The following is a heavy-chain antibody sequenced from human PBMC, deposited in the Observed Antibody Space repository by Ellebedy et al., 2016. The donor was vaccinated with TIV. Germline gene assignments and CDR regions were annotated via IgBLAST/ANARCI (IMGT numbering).Heavy chain of an antibody. CDR3: ARAPPLYSSRNRHFQH. V-gene: IGHV4-34*01. Sequence: MPGGSLRLSCAVYGGSFSGYYWSWIRQPPGKGLEWIGEINHSGSTNYNPSLKSRVTISVDTSKNQFSLKLSSVTAADTAVYYCARAPPLYSSRNRHFQHWGQGTLVTVSS. CDR1: GGSFSGYY. D-gene: IGHD5-18*01. J-gene: IGHJ1*01. CDR2: INHSGST.